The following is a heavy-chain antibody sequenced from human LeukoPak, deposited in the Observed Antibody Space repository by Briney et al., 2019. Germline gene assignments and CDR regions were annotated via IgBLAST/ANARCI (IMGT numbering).Heavy chain of an antibody. CDR2: ISTISSAK. CDR3: ARGKIGYYYGDYDGY. CDR1: GFTFSSYD. J-gene: IGHJ4*02. V-gene: IGHV3-48*02. D-gene: IGHD4-17*01. Sequence: PGGSLRLSCTASGFTFSSYDTNWVRQAPGKGLEWVSYISTISSAKYYADSVKGRFTISRDNAKNSLYLQMNRLRDEDTGVYYCARGKIGYYYGDYDGYWGQGTLVTVSS.